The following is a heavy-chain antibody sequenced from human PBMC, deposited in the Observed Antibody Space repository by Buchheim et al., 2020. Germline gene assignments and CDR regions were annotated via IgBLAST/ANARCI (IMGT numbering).Heavy chain of an antibody. V-gene: IGHV4-31*11. CDR3: ARATFCGGDCYGWYFDL. Sequence: QVQLQQWGAGLLKPSETLSLTCAVSGGSISSGGYYWSWIRQHPGKGLEWIGYIYYSGSTYYNASLKSRVTISVDTSKNQFSLKLSSVTAADTAVYYCARATFCGGDCYGWYFDLWGRGTL. CDR1: GGSISSGGYY. D-gene: IGHD2-21*02. J-gene: IGHJ2*01. CDR2: IYYSGST.